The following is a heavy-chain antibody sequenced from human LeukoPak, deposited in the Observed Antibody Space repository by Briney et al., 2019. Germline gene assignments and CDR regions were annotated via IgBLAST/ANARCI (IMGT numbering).Heavy chain of an antibody. V-gene: IGHV3-7*01. CDR3: ARDSLLYDFWSGPQPHYFDY. CDR1: GFTFSTYW. J-gene: IGHJ4*02. CDR2: IKQDGSER. D-gene: IGHD3-3*01. Sequence: PGGSLRLSCAASGFTFSTYWMSWVRQAPGKGPEWLATIKQDGSERYYVDSVKGRFTISRDNAKNTLYLQMNSLRAEDTAVYYCARDSLLYDFWSGPQPHYFDYWGQGTLVTVSS.